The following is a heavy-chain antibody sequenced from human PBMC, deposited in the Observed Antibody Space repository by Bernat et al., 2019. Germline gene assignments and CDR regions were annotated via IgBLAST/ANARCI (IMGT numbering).Heavy chain of an antibody. Sequence: QVQLVESGGGVVQPGRSLRLSCAASGFTFSSYGMHWVRQAPGKGLEWVAVIWYDGSNKYYADSVKGRFTISRDNSKNTLYLQMNSLRAEDTAVYYCAGGAHYCDSSGYPLDYWGQGTLVTVSS. CDR2: IWYDGSNK. D-gene: IGHD3-22*01. CDR1: GFTFSSYG. V-gene: IGHV3-33*01. CDR3: AGGAHYCDSSGYPLDY. J-gene: IGHJ4*02.